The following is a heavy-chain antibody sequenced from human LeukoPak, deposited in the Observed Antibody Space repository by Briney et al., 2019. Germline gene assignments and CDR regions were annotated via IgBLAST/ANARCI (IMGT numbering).Heavy chain of an antibody. CDR3: ATDSGYGPPDH. D-gene: IGHD5-18*01. V-gene: IGHV3-53*01. J-gene: IGHJ4*02. Sequence: PGGSLRLSCAASGFTVSSNYMSWVRQAPGKGLEWVSLIYSGGFTYYADSVKGRFTISRDNSKNTLYLQMNSLRAEDTAMYYCATDSGYGPPDHWGQGTLVTVSS. CDR2: IYSGGFT. CDR1: GFTVSSNY.